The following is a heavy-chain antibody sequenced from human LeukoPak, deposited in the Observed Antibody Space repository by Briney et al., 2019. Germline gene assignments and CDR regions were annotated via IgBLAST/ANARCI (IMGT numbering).Heavy chain of an antibody. D-gene: IGHD4-23*01. V-gene: IGHV1-18*04. CDR2: ISAYNGNT. J-gene: IGHJ4*02. Sequence: ASVTVSCKASGYTFTDHYMHWVRQAPGQGLEWMGWISAYNGNTNYAQKLQGRVTMTTDTSTSTAYMELRSLRSADTAVYYCARVAHYGGNPFFDYWGQGTLVTVSS. CDR1: GYTFTDHY. CDR3: ARVAHYGGNPFFDY.